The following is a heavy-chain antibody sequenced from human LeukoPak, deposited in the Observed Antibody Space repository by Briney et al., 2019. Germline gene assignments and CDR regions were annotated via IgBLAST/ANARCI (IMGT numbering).Heavy chain of an antibody. CDR1: GFTFSSYG. V-gene: IGHV3-30*02. CDR2: IRYDGSNK. D-gene: IGHD5-24*01. J-gene: IGHJ4*02. Sequence: GGSLRLSCAASGFTFSSYGMHWVRQAPGKGLEWVAFIRYDGSNKYYADSVKGRFTISRDNSKNTLYLQMNSLRAEDTAVYYCAKDPVEIATISSYYFDYWGQGTLVTVSS. CDR3: AKDPVEIATISSYYFDY.